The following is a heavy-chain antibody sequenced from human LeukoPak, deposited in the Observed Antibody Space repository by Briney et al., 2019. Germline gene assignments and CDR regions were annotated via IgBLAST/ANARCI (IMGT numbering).Heavy chain of an antibody. CDR3: ARKLGIAVGDYYYYGLDV. D-gene: IGHD6-19*01. V-gene: IGHV4-59*01. J-gene: IGHJ6*02. CDR1: GGSITSSY. CDR2: IYDSGNT. Sequence: SETLSLTCTVSGGSITSSYWSWIRQPPGKGLEWIGYIYDSGNTNSNPSLKSRVSIAVDTSKSQFSLKLSSVTAADTAVYYCARKLGIAVGDYYYYGLDVWGQGTTVTVSS.